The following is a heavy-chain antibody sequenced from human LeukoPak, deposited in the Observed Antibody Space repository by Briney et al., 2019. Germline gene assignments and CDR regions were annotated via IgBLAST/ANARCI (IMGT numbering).Heavy chain of an antibody. CDR3: ARDGDGYNYWFDP. V-gene: IGHV4-59*11. Sequence: PSETLFLTCSVSGASIRSHYWSWVRQPPGKALEWIGYVFHSGSTNYNPSLTGRVTISIDTSKKSFSLKLRSVTAADTAMYYCARDGDGYNYWFDPWGQGTLVTVSS. CDR1: GASIRSHY. J-gene: IGHJ5*02. CDR2: VFHSGST. D-gene: IGHD5-24*01.